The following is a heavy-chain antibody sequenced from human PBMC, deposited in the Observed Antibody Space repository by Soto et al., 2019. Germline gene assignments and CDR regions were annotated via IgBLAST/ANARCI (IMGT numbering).Heavy chain of an antibody. D-gene: IGHD2-15*01. CDR1: GYTFTGYY. CDR3: ARAVAATGWFDP. CDR2: INPNSGDT. J-gene: IGHJ5*02. Sequence: QVQLVQSGAEVKKPGASVKVSCKASGYTFTGYYMHWVRQAPGQGLEWMGWINPNSGDTNYAQKFQGRVTMTRDTSISTAYMELSRLRSDDTAVYYCARAVAATGWFDPWGQGTLVTVSS. V-gene: IGHV1-2*02.